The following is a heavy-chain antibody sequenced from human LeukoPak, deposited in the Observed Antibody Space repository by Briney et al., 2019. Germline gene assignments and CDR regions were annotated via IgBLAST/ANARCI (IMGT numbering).Heavy chain of an antibody. Sequence: PSQTLSLTCTVSGGSISSGDYYWSWLRQPPGKGLEWIGYIYYSGSTYYNPSLKSRVTISVDTSKNQFSLKLSSVTAADTAVYYCARGPVSHDFDYWGQGTLVTVSS. CDR2: IYYSGST. CDR1: GGSISSGDYY. D-gene: IGHD2-8*01. V-gene: IGHV4-30-4*01. J-gene: IGHJ4*02. CDR3: ARGPVSHDFDY.